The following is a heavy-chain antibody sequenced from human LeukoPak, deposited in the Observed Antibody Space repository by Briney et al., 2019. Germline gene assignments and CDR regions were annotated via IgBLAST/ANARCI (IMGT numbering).Heavy chain of an antibody. D-gene: IGHD5-18*01. Sequence: PSETLSLICSVSGGSISSYFWTWIRQPPGKGLEWIGFIYYSGSPNYNPSLKSRVTISLDTSNNQFSLKLSSVTTADTAMYYCARGYTYGDNWFDPWGQGTLVTVSS. CDR3: ARGYTYGDNWFDP. CDR2: IYYSGSP. J-gene: IGHJ5*02. V-gene: IGHV4-59*01. CDR1: GGSISSYF.